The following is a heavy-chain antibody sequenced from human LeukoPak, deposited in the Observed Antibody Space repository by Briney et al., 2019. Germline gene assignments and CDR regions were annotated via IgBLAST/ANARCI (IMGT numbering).Heavy chain of an antibody. CDR1: GFTVTDNY. Sequence: GGSLRLSCAASGFTVTDNYMNWVRQSSGKGLEWVSVIYGGGDTNYADSVKGRFTISRDNSKNTLYLQMNSLRAEDTAVYYCTRASIVTTPYFFDYWGQGTPVTVSS. J-gene: IGHJ4*02. D-gene: IGHD1-26*01. V-gene: IGHV3-53*01. CDR3: TRASIVTTPYFFDY. CDR2: IYGGGDT.